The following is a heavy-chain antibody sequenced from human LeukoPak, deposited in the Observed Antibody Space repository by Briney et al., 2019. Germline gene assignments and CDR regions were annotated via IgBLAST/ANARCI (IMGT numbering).Heavy chain of an antibody. V-gene: IGHV1-8*01. J-gene: IGHJ6*03. CDR1: GYTFTSYD. D-gene: IGHD3-10*01. CDR2: MNPNSGNT. CDR3: ARVGEPYYYGSGSPKKTYYYYMDV. Sequence: ASVKVSCKASGYTFTSYDINWVRQATGQGLEWMGWMNPNSGNTGYAQKFQGRVTMTRNTSISTAYMELSSLRSEDTAVYYCARVGEPYYYGSGSPKKTYYYYMDVWGKGTTVTISS.